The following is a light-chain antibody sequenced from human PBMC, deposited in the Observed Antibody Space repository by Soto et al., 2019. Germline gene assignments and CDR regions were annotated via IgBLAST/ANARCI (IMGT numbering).Light chain of an antibody. CDR3: QQYNNWPWK. J-gene: IGKJ1*01. CDR2: GAS. V-gene: IGKV3-15*01. Sequence: EIVMTQSPATLSVSPGERATLSCRASQSVSSNLAWYQQKPGQAPRLLIYGASTRATGIPARFSGSGSGTEFTIKISRMQSEYFEVYYCQQYNNWPWKFCQGTKVDIK. CDR1: QSVSSN.